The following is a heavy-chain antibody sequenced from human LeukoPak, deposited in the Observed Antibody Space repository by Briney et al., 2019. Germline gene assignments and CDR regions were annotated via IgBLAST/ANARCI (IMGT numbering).Heavy chain of an antibody. CDR1: GFTFDSYG. V-gene: IGHV3-23*01. Sequence: PGGSLRLSCAASGFTFDSYGMNWVRQAPGKGLEWVSGISGSGVYTYYADSVKGRFTISRDNSKNTLYLQMNSLRAEDTAVYYCAKEGGSIVVVVAAIDYWGQGTLVTVSS. CDR3: AKEGGSIVVVVAAIDY. CDR2: ISGSGVYT. J-gene: IGHJ4*02. D-gene: IGHD2-15*01.